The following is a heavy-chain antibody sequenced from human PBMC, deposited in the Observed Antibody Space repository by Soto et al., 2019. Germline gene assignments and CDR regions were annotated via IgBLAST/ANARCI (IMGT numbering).Heavy chain of an antibody. CDR1: RFTFSSYW. J-gene: IGHJ6*03. Sequence: PGGSLRLSCAASRFTFSSYWMSWVRQAPGKGLEWVANIKQDGSEKYYVDSVKGRFTISRDNAKNSLYLQMNSLRAEDTAVYHCARVKRSPGAPDRWLPYYYYMDVWGKGTTVTVSS. D-gene: IGHD6-19*01. CDR2: IKQDGSEK. CDR3: ARVKRSPGAPDRWLPYYYYMDV. V-gene: IGHV3-7*01.